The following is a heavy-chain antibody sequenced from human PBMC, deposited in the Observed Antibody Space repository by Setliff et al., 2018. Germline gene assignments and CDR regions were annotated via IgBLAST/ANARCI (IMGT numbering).Heavy chain of an antibody. CDR3: ARAGFELGQYNWFDP. V-gene: IGHV4-39*07. CDR1: GGSISSSSYY. J-gene: IGHJ5*02. CDR2: IYYSGST. Sequence: SETLSLTCTVSGGSISSSSYYWGWIRQPPGKGLEWIGSIYYSGSTYYNPSLKSRVTISVDTSKNRFSLKLSSVTAADTAVYYCARAGFELGQYNWFDPWGQGTLVTVS. D-gene: IGHD3-3*02.